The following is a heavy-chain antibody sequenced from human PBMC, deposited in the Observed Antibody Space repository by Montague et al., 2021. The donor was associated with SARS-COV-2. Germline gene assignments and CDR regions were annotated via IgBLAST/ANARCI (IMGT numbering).Heavy chain of an antibody. CDR2: IYYSGST. J-gene: IGHJ5*02. D-gene: IGHD3-3*01. V-gene: IGHV4-39*01. CDR1: GGSISSSSYY. Sequence: SETLSLTCTVSGGSISSSSYYWGWIRQPPGKGLEWIGNIYYSGSTYYNPSLKSRVTISVDTSKNQFSLKLSSVTAADTAVYYCARQKMGSVTIFGVVIHDKWFDPWGQGTPVTVSS. CDR3: ARQKMGSVTIFGVVIHDKWFDP.